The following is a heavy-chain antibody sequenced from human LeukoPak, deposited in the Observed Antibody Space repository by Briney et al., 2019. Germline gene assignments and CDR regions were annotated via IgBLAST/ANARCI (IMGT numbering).Heavy chain of an antibody. CDR1: GFTFSSYS. V-gene: IGHV3-21*01. CDR2: ISSSSSYI. Sequence: GGSLRLSCAASGFTFSSYSMNWVRQAPGKGLEWVSSISSSSSYIYCADSVKGRFTISRDNAKNSLYLQMNSLRAEDTAVYYCARDRGSWSHAFDIWGQGTMVTVSS. CDR3: ARDRGSWSHAFDI. D-gene: IGHD6-13*01. J-gene: IGHJ3*02.